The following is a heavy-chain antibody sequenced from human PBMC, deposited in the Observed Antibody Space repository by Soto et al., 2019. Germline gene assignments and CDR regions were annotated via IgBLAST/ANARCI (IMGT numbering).Heavy chain of an antibody. Sequence: ASVKVSCKASGYTFTSYGISWVRQAPGQGLEWMGWISAYNGNTNYAQKLQGRVTMTTDTSMSTAYMELSRLRSDDTAVYYCARVGGFGGAYPILQAYDYWGQGTLVTVSS. CDR1: GYTFTSYG. V-gene: IGHV1-18*01. D-gene: IGHD3-10*01. CDR3: ARVGGFGGAYPILQAYDY. CDR2: ISAYNGNT. J-gene: IGHJ4*02.